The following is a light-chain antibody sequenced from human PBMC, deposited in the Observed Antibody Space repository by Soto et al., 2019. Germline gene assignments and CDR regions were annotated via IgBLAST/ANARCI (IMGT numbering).Light chain of an antibody. CDR1: SSNIGSNS. CDR3: AAWDDSLNGDV. Sequence: QSVLTQPPSASGTPGQRVTISCSGSSSNIGSNSVNWYQQLPGTAPKLLIYSNDRRPSGVPDRFSGSKSGTSASLAISGLQSEDEADYYCAAWDDSLNGDVCGTGTKVTVL. V-gene: IGLV1-44*01. J-gene: IGLJ1*01. CDR2: SND.